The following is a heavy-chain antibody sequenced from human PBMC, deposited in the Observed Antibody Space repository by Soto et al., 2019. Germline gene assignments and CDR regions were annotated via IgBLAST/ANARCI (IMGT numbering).Heavy chain of an antibody. D-gene: IGHD3-10*01. Sequence: ESLKISCHGGGYKFSTYWIAWVRQMPGKGLEWMGIIYPVDSDTTYSPSFQGQVTISADKSNSTAYLQWSSLKASDSAIYYCARLSRYYGSGSYYSYAMDVRGQGPKATIS. CDR1: GYKFSTYW. V-gene: IGHV5-51*01. CDR3: ARLSRYYGSGSYYSYAMDV. J-gene: IGHJ6*02. CDR2: IYPVDSDT.